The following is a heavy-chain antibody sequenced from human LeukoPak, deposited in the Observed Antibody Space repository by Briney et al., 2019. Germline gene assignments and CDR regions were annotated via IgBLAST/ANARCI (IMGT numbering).Heavy chain of an antibody. CDR3: ARHVHVSMIVVILSDYFDF. CDR1: GYSISSGYY. CDR2: IYHSGST. J-gene: IGHJ4*02. V-gene: IGHV4-38-2*02. D-gene: IGHD3-22*01. Sequence: SETLSLTCTVSGYSISSGYYWGWIRQPPGKGLEWIGSIYHSGSTYYNPSLNSRVTISADTSKNQFSLSLSSVTAADTAVYYCARHVHVSMIVVILSDYFDFWGRGTLVSVSS.